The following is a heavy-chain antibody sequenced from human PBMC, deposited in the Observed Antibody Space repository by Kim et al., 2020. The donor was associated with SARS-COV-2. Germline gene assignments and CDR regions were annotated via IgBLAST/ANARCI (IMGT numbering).Heavy chain of an antibody. V-gene: IGHV5-51*01. CDR3: VLTMIVVEDAFDI. D-gene: IGHD3-22*01. Sequence: SPSFQGQVTISADKSISTAYLQWSSLKASDTAMYYCVLTMIVVEDAFDIWGQGTMVTVSS. J-gene: IGHJ3*02.